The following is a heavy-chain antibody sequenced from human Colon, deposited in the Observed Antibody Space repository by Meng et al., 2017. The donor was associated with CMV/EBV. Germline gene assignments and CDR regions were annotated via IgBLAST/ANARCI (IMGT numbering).Heavy chain of an antibody. J-gene: IGHJ6*02. D-gene: IGHD1/OR15-1a*01. CDR1: GFNNWDFV. CDR2: ISEGGGFT. CDR3: AKDFEATDMNTSPPSVKPPSYYGMEL. V-gene: IGHV3-23*01. Sequence: GGSLRLSCEASGFNNWDFVMTWVRQVPGKGLECVAAISEGGGFTYHADSVMGRFPISRDPSKNTLYLRMTGLRVEDSGLYYCAKDFEATDMNTSPPSVKPPSYYGMELWGQGTTVTVSS.